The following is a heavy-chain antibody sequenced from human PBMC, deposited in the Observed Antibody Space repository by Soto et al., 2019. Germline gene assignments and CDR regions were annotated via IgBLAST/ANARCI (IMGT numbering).Heavy chain of an antibody. Sequence: PGGSLRLSCTASGFTFGDYAMSWFRQAPGKGLEWVGFIRSKAYGGTTEYAASVKGRFTISRDDSKSIAYLQMNSLKTEDTAVYYCTRVPDYSTAYYYGMDVWGQGTTVTVSS. CDR3: TRVPDYSTAYYYGMDV. V-gene: IGHV3-49*03. CDR1: GFTFGDYA. CDR2: IRSKAYGGTT. D-gene: IGHD4-4*01. J-gene: IGHJ6*02.